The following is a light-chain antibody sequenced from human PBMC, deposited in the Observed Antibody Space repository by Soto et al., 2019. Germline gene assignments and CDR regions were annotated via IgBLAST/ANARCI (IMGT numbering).Light chain of an antibody. CDR2: KAS. Sequence: DSQMTQSPSTLSASVGDRVTITCRASQSISSWLAWYQQKPGKAPKLLIYKASSLESGVPSRFSGSGSGTEFTLTISSLQPDDFATYYCQQYKAFGQGTKAEIK. J-gene: IGKJ1*01. CDR3: QQYKA. V-gene: IGKV1-5*03. CDR1: QSISSW.